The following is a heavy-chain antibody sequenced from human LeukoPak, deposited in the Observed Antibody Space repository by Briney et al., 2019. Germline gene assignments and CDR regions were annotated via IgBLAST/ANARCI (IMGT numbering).Heavy chain of an antibody. V-gene: IGHV1-69*05. CDR1: GGTFSSYA. J-gene: IGHJ3*02. CDR3: ARVTRGYCSSTSCYDAFDI. CDR2: IIPIFGTA. Sequence: SVKVSCKASGGTFSSYAISWVRQAPGQGLEWMGGIIPIFGTANYAQKFQGRVTITTDESTSTAYMELSSLRSEDTAVYYCARVTRGYCSSTSCYDAFDIWGQGTMVTVSS. D-gene: IGHD2-2*01.